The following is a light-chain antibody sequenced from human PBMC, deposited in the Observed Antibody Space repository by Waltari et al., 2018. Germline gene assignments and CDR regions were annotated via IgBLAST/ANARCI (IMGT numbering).Light chain of an antibody. CDR3: QQYGSSPPLT. J-gene: IGKJ4*01. CDR1: QSVSSNY. CDR2: GAS. Sequence: EIVLTQSPGTLSLSPGERATLSCRASQSVSSNYLAFYQQKPGQAPRLLIYGASSRATGIPDRFSGSGSGTDFTLTISRLEPEDFAVYYCQQYGSSPPLTFGGGNKVAIK. V-gene: IGKV3-20*01.